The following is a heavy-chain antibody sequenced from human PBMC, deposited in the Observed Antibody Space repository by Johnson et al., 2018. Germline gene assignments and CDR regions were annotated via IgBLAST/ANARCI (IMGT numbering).Heavy chain of an antibody. CDR2: ISYDGSNK. D-gene: IGHD2-2*01. J-gene: IGHJ6*03. V-gene: IGHV3-30-3*01. CDR1: GFTFSSYA. Sequence: QVQLQESGGGVVQPGRSLRLSCAASGFTFSSYAMHWVRQAPGKGLEWVAVISYDGSNKYYADSVKGRFTISRDNAKNSLYLQMNSLRAEDTAGYYCAREVGSTSPQYYYYYYMDVWGKGTTVTVSS. CDR3: AREVGSTSPQYYYYYYMDV.